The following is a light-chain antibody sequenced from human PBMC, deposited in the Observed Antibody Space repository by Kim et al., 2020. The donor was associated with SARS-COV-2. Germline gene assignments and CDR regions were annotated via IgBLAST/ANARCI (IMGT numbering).Light chain of an antibody. CDR3: QACDSSTAV. CDR1: NLGDKY. J-gene: IGLJ3*02. Sequence: VSAGLTASITCSGSNLGDKYAYWYQKKPGQSPVLVIYQHTKLPSWISQRFSGSSSGNTATLTISRAQTMDEADYCCQACDSSTAVFGGGTQLTVL. V-gene: IGLV3-1*01. CDR2: QHT.